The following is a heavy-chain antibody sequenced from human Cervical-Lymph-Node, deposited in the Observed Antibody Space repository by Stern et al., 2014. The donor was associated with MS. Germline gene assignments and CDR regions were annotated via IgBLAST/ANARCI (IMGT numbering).Heavy chain of an antibody. J-gene: IGHJ4*02. V-gene: IGHV1-46*01. CDR3: ASGRLGY. CDR1: GYKFTNYY. CDR2: INPSGDST. Sequence: VQLLESGAEVKKPGASVKISCKAPGYKFTNYYMHWMRQAPGQGPEWMGMINPSGDSTTYAQKFQGRVTMTRDTSTSTVYMELSRLRSEDAAVYYCASGRLGYWGQGTQVTVSS.